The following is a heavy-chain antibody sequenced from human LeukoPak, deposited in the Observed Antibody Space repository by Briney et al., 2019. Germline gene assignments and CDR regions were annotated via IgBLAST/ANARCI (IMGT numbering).Heavy chain of an antibody. CDR1: GGSISSYY. CDR3: ARERGPYDILTGYGMDV. Sequence: SETLSLTCTVSGGSISSYYWNWIRQPPGKGLEWIGYIYYSGRTNYNPSLKSRVTISVDTCKDQFSLKLSSVPAADTGVYYCARERGPYDILTGYGMDVWGKGTTVSVFS. CDR2: IYYSGRT. J-gene: IGHJ6*04. D-gene: IGHD3-9*01. V-gene: IGHV4-59*01.